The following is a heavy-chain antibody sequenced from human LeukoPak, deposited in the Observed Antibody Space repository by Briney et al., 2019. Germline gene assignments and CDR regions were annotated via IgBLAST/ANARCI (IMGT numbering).Heavy chain of an antibody. D-gene: IGHD3-22*01. CDR2: IWYDGSNK. CDR3: ARDYYDSSGYHFDY. J-gene: IGHJ4*02. CDR1: GFSFSTSW. V-gene: IGHV3-33*08. Sequence: GGSLRLSCAASGFSFSTSWMHWVRQAPGKGLEWVAVIWYDGSNKYYADSVKGRFTISRDNSKNTLYLQMNSLRAEDTAVYYCARDYYDSSGYHFDYWGQGTLVTVSS.